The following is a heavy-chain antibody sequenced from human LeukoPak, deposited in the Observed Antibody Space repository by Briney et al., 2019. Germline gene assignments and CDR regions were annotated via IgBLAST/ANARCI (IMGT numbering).Heavy chain of an antibody. CDR1: GFTFSNHA. Sequence: PGGSLRLSCVASGFTFSNHAMTWVRQAPGKGLEWVSAISASGVDTFYAPSVKGRFTTSRDNSKNTLYLQINSLRAEDTAIYYCAKDVWWSVSWGQGTLVTVSS. V-gene: IGHV3-23*01. CDR3: AKDVWWSVS. D-gene: IGHD2-8*02. CDR2: ISASGVDT. J-gene: IGHJ5*02.